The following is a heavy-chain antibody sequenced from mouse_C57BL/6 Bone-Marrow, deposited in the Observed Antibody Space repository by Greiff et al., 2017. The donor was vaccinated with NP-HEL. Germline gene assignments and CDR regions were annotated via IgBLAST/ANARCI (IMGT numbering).Heavy chain of an antibody. J-gene: IGHJ3*01. CDR3: ARGDYYGSSYLAWFAY. Sequence: VQLQQSGPELVKPGASVKMSCKASGYTFTDYNMHWVKQSHGKSLEWIGYINPNNGGTSYNQKFKGKATLTVNKSSSTAYMELRSLTSEDSAVYYCARGDYYGSSYLAWFAYWGQGTLVTVSA. V-gene: IGHV1-22*01. D-gene: IGHD1-1*01. CDR2: INPNNGGT. CDR1: GYTFTDYN.